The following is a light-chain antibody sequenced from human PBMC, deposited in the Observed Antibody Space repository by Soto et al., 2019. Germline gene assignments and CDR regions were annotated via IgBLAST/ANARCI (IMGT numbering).Light chain of an antibody. J-gene: IGKJ1*01. V-gene: IGKV3-20*01. CDR1: QSVSSSY. CDR3: QQYGRT. Sequence: EIFLTQSPGPLSLSPGERATLSCRASQSVSSSYLAWYQQKPGQAPRLLIYGASSRATGIPDRFSGSGSGTDFTLTISRLEPEDFAVYYCQQYGRTFGQGTKVVIK. CDR2: GAS.